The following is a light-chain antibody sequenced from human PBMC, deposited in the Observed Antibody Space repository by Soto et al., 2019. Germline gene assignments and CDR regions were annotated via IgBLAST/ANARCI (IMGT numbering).Light chain of an antibody. CDR2: DAS. CDR3: QQRRNWLT. Sequence: EIVLTQSPATLSLSPGERATLSCRASQSVSSYLAWYQQKPGQAPRLLIYDASNRATGIPARFSGSGSGTAFTLTISSLEPEDFAVYSCQQRRNWLTFGGGTKWEIK. V-gene: IGKV3-11*01. CDR1: QSVSSY. J-gene: IGKJ4*01.